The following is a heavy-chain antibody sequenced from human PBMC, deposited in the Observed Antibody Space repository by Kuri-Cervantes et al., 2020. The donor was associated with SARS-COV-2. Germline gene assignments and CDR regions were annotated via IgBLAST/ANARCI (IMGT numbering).Heavy chain of an antibody. CDR1: GFTFSSYV. CDR3: ARECTLECLDAFDI. V-gene: IGHV3-30-3*01. Sequence: LSLTCAASGFTFSSYVMHWVRQAPGKGLEWVAVISYDGSNKYYADSVKGRFTISRDNSKNTLYLQMNSLRAEDTAVYYCARECTLECLDAFDIWGQGTMVTVSS. CDR2: ISYDGSNK. J-gene: IGHJ3*02. D-gene: IGHD5/OR15-5a*01.